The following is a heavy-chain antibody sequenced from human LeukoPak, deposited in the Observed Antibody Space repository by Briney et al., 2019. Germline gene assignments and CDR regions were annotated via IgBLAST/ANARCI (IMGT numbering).Heavy chain of an antibody. J-gene: IGHJ4*02. V-gene: IGHV3-53*01. CDR2: IYSGGST. CDR1: GFTVGSNY. Sequence: GGSLRLSCAASGFTVGSNYMTWVRQAPGKGLEWVSLIYSGGSTYYADSVKGRFTISRDNSKNQLYLQMNSLRAEDTAVYYCARDILTGYRYYFDYWGQGTLVTVSS. CDR3: ARDILTGYRYYFDY. D-gene: IGHD3-9*01.